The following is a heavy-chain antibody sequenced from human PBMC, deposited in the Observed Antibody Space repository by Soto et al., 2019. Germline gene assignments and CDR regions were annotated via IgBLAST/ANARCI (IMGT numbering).Heavy chain of an antibody. V-gene: IGHV1-3*01. CDR2: INAGNGNT. CDR3: AATKWDIVATIDDAFDI. J-gene: IGHJ3*02. D-gene: IGHD5-12*01. CDR1: GYTFTSYA. Sequence: GGPVKVSCKASGYTFTSYAMHWVRQAPGQKLEWMGWINAGNGNTKYSQKFQGRVTITRDTSASTAYMELSSLRSEDTAVYYCAATKWDIVATIDDAFDIWGQGTMVTVSS.